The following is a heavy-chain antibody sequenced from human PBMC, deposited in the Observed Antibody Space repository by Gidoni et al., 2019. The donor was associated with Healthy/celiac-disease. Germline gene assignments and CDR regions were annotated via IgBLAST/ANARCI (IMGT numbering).Heavy chain of an antibody. Sequence: QVQLVESGGGVVQPGRAVRLSYAASGFTFSSYGMHWVRQAPGKGLEWVAVIWYDGSNKYYADSVKGRFTISSDNSKNTRYLQMNSLRAEDTAVYYCARVYPYDPKGKGAFGYWGQGTLVTVSS. V-gene: IGHV3-33*01. CDR2: IWYDGSNK. J-gene: IGHJ4*02. CDR1: GFTFSSYG. CDR3: ARVYPYDPKGKGAFGY. D-gene: IGHD3-3*01.